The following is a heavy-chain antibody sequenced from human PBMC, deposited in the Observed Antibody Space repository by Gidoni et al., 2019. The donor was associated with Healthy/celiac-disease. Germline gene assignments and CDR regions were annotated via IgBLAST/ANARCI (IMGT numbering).Heavy chain of an antibody. D-gene: IGHD2-15*01. CDR2: SIPIFGTA. CDR1: GGTFSSYA. J-gene: IGHJ6*02. V-gene: IGHV1-69*01. Sequence: QVQLVQSGAEVKKPGSSVKVSCKASGGTFSSYAISWVRQAHGQGLEWMGGSIPIFGTANYAQKSQGRVTITADESTSTAYMELSSLRSEDTAVYYCARTYCSGGSCYSSSYYGMDVWGQGTTVTVSS. CDR3: ARTYCSGGSCYSSSYYGMDV.